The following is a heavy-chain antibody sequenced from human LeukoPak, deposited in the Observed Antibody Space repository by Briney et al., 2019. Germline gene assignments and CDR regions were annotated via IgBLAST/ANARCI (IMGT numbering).Heavy chain of an antibody. D-gene: IGHD1-26*01. J-gene: IGHJ4*02. Sequence: GGSLTPACAASGFSLNNYGMHWVRQAPGKGLEWVAFIRYDGSNKYYADSMKGRFIISRDNSKNTLYLQMSSQRVEDTAVYYCAKDSWEVGATSEIDYWGQGTLVTVSS. CDR2: IRYDGSNK. V-gene: IGHV3-30*02. CDR3: AKDSWEVGATSEIDY. CDR1: GFSLNNYG.